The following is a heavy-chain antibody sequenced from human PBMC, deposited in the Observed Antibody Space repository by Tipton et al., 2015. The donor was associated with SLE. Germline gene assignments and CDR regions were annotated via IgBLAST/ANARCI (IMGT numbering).Heavy chain of an antibody. J-gene: IGHJ4*02. CDR1: GFTFSSYA. V-gene: IGHV3-23*03. CDR3: AKDRDYDYIWGSFDY. Sequence: SLRLSCAASGFTFSSYAMSWVRQAPGKGLEWVSVIYSGGSTYYADSVKGRFTISRDNSKNTLYLQMNSLRAEDTAVYYCAKDRDYDYIWGSFDYWGQGTLVTVSS. CDR2: IYSGGST. D-gene: IGHD3-16*01.